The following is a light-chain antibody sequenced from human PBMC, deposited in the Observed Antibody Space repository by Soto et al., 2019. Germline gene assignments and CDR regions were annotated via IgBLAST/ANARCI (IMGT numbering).Light chain of an antibody. Sequence: DIPMTQSPSSLSASVGDRVNITCRASQGIRNDLGWYQQKPGKAPQRLIYTASTLQSGVPSRFSGSGSGTEFTLTISRLQPDDFATYYCQQYSSYWTFGQGTKVDIK. CDR2: TAS. J-gene: IGKJ1*01. V-gene: IGKV1-17*01. CDR3: QQYSSYWT. CDR1: QGIRND.